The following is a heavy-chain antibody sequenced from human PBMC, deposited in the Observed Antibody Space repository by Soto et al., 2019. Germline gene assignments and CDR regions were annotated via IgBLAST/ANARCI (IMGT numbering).Heavy chain of an antibody. CDR3: AREGDCSSTSCYGGHYYYYMDV. CDR1: GGTFSSYT. V-gene: IGHV1-69*08. J-gene: IGHJ6*03. D-gene: IGHD2-2*01. CDR2: IIPILGIA. Sequence: QVQLVQSGAEVEKPGSSVKVSCKASGGTFSSYTISWVRQAPGQGLEWMGRIIPILGIANYAQKFQGRVTITADKSTSTAYMELSSLRSEDTAVYYCAREGDCSSTSCYGGHYYYYMDVWGKGTTVTVSS.